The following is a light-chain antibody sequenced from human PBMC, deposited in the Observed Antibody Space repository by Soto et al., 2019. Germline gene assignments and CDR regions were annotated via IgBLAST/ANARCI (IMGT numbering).Light chain of an antibody. CDR3: QQYDSYSWT. J-gene: IGKJ1*01. CDR1: QSVTNW. V-gene: IGKV1-5*01. CDR2: DVS. Sequence: DIQMIQSPSTLSASVGERVTITCRASQSVTNWLAWYQQKPGKAPKLLIYDVSSLESGVPSRFSGSGSGTEFILTISSLQPEDFATYYCQQYDSYSWTFGQGTKVDI.